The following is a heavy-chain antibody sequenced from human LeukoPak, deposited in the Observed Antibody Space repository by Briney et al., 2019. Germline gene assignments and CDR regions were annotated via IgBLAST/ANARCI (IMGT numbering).Heavy chain of an antibody. CDR1: GYSISSGYY. D-gene: IGHD5-12*01. CDR3: AKSNGYGLIDY. V-gene: IGHV4-38-2*02. J-gene: IGHJ4*02. CDR2: IYYSGST. Sequence: PSETLSLTCTVSGYSISSGYYWGWIRQPPGKGLEWIGSIYYSGSTYYNPSLKSRVTISVDTSKNQFSLKLSSVTAADTAVYYCAKSNGYGLIDYWGQGTLVTVSS.